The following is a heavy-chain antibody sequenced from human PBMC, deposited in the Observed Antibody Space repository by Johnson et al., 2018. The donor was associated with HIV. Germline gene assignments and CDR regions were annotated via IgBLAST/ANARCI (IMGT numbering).Heavy chain of an antibody. CDR1: GFTFSSYA. CDR3: AREKIRAFDI. Sequence: VQLVESGGGVVQPGRSLRLSCAASGFTFSSYAMHWVRQAPGKGLEWVAVISYDGSNKYYVDSVKGRFTISRDNAKNSLYLQMNSLRAEDTAVYYCAREKIRAFDIWGQGTMVTVSS. CDR2: ISYDGSNK. V-gene: IGHV3-30-3*01. J-gene: IGHJ3*02.